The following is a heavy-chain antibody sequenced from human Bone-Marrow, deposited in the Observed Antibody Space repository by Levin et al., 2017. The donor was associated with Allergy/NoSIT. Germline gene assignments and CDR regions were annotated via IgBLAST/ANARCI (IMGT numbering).Heavy chain of an antibody. D-gene: IGHD5-18*01. CDR3: AREYSSAYGMDV. CDR1: GGTFSSYG. J-gene: IGHJ6*02. CDR2: IIPMMHSV. Sequence: KISCKVSGGTFSSYGFRWLRQVPGQGPEWLGLIIPMMHSVKYVQKFQGRVTITADDSTSTFYMELSRLTSEDTGVYYCAREYSSAYGMDVWGQGTTIIVSS. V-gene: IGHV1-69*01.